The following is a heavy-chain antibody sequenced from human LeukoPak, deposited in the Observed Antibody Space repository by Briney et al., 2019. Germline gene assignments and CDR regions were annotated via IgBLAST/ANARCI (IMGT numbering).Heavy chain of an antibody. Sequence: PGGSPRLSCAASGFTFSSYGMHWVRQAPGKGLEWVAVIWYDGSNKYYADSVKGRFTISRDNSKNTLYLQMNSLRAEDTAVYYCAREGVVGATPYFDYWGQGTLVTVSS. D-gene: IGHD1-26*01. CDR2: IWYDGSNK. V-gene: IGHV3-33*08. CDR1: GFTFSSYG. CDR3: AREGVVGATPYFDY. J-gene: IGHJ4*02.